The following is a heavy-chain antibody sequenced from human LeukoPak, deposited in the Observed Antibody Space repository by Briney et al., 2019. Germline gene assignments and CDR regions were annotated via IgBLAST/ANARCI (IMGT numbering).Heavy chain of an antibody. CDR2: INSSSSYI. CDR1: GFTFSSYW. Sequence: GGSLRLSCAASGFTFSSYWMSWVRQAPGKGLEWVSSINSSSSYIYYADSVKGRFTISRDNAKNSLYLQMNSLRAEDTAVYYCAREGLGSNNPYYYYYMDVWGKGTTVTVSS. V-gene: IGHV3-21*01. D-gene: IGHD1/OR15-1a*01. CDR3: AREGLGSNNPYYYYYMDV. J-gene: IGHJ6*03.